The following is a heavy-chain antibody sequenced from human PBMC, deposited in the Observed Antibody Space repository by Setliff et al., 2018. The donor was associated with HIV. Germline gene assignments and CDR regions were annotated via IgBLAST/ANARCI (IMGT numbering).Heavy chain of an antibody. CDR1: GGSFSGYY. J-gene: IGHJ4*02. CDR3: ARRKEVGAAFDY. D-gene: IGHD1-26*01. V-gene: IGHV4-34*01. Sequence: SETLSLTCAVYGGSFSGYYWSWIRQPPGKGLEWIGEINHSGSTYSNPPLKSRVTMSVDTSRNQLSLKLSSVTAADTAVYYCARRKEVGAAFDYWGQGTLVTVSS. CDR2: INHSGST.